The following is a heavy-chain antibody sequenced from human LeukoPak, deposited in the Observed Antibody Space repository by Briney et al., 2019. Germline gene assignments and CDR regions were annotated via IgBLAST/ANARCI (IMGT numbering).Heavy chain of an antibody. D-gene: IGHD6-13*01. J-gene: IGHJ4*02. V-gene: IGHV3-74*01. Sequence: GGSLRLSCAASGFTFSTYWMHWVRQVPGKGLVWVSRINSDGNIITYADSVKGRFTISRDNARNMVYLQMNSLRAEETAVYYCVAGMGNYWGQGTLVPV. CDR2: INSDGNII. CDR1: GFTFSTYW. CDR3: VAGMGNY.